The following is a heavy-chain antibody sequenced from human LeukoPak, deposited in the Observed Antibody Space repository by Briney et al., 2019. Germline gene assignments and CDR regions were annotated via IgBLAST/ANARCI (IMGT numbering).Heavy chain of an antibody. CDR1: GFTFSSYT. Sequence: GGSLRLCCATSGFTFSSYTMNWVRQTPGKGLQWVSTISDGSRNTHYADSVNGRFTISRDDFLNVVYLQMNSLRAEDTALYYCAREDQPRGTFDYWGQGILVTVSS. CDR3: AREDQPRGTFDY. CDR2: ISDGSRNT. D-gene: IGHD2-15*01. V-gene: IGHV3-23*01. J-gene: IGHJ4*02.